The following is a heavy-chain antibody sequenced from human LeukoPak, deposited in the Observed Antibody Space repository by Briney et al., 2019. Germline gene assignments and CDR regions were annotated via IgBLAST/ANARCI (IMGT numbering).Heavy chain of an antibody. J-gene: IGHJ4*02. CDR2: IYYSGST. Sequence: SETLSLTCTVSGGSISSSSYYWGWIRQPPGKGLEWIGSIYYSGSTYYNPSLKSRVTISVDTSKNQFSLKLSSVTAADTAVYYCASLTMVRGGPDYWGQGTLVTVSS. D-gene: IGHD3-10*01. CDR3: ASLTMVRGGPDY. V-gene: IGHV4-39*07. CDR1: GGSISSSSYY.